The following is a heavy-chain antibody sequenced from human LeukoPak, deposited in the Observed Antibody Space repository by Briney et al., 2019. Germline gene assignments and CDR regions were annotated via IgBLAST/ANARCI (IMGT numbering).Heavy chain of an antibody. CDR3: ANLWEFGF. V-gene: IGHV3-7*01. Sequence: GGSLRLSCAVSELAFRADWMAWVRQAPGKGLEWVATIKADGSEIYYSESVRGRFTISRDNTKKSLYLQMNGLRVEDSAVYYCANLWEFGFWGQGTLVSVSS. D-gene: IGHD1-26*01. CDR1: ELAFRADW. J-gene: IGHJ4*02. CDR2: IKADGSEI.